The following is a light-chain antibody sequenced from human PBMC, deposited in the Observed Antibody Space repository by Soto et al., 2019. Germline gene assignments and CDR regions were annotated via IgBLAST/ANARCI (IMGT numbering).Light chain of an antibody. V-gene: IGKV1-27*01. J-gene: IGKJ1*01. CDR3: PKYNIAPQP. CDR2: AAS. CDR1: QGMSNY. Sequence: DIQMTQSPSSLSASVGDRVTITCRASQGMSNYLAWYQQKPGKFPKLMIYAASTLQSGVPSRFSGSGSGTDFTLTISSLQPKDVATYYCPKYNIAPQPCGQGTMVEIK.